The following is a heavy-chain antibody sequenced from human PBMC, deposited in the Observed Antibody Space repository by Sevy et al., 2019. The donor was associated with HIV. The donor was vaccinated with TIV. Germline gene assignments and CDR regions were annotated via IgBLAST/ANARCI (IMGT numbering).Heavy chain of an antibody. CDR3: ARVADYYDSSGYSKINWYFDL. D-gene: IGHD3-22*01. CDR1: GFTVSSNY. Sequence: GGSLRLSCAASGFTVSSNYMSWVRQAPGKGLEWVSVIYSGGSTYYADSVKGRFTISRDNSKNTLYLQMNSLRAEDTAVYYCARVADYYDSSGYSKINWYFDLWGRCTLVTVSS. J-gene: IGHJ2*01. CDR2: IYSGGST. V-gene: IGHV3-53*01.